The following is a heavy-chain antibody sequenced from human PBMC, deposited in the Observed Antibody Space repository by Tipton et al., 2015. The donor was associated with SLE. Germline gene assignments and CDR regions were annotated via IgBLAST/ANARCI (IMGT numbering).Heavy chain of an antibody. CDR1: GGSFSGYY. V-gene: IGHV4-34*01. J-gene: IGHJ4*02. Sequence: TLSLTCAVYGGSFSGYYWNWIRQPPGQGLEWIGEINHSGSTNYNPSLKSRFTISVDTSKNQFSLKLSSVTAADTAVYYCARDEYRYDATGYHLLGHFDFWGQGTLVTVSS. D-gene: IGHD3-22*01. CDR3: ARDEYRYDATGYHLLGHFDF. CDR2: INHSGST.